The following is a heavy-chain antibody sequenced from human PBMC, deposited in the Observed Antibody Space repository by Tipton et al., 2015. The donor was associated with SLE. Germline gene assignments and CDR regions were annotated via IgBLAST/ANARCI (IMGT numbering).Heavy chain of an antibody. Sequence: TLSLTCTVSGGSISNYYWSWIRQPPGKGLEWIGFIYYSGSTNYNPPLKGRVTISIDTSKKQFSLKLSSVTAADTAVYYCARGSNIVVVPTTFDYWGQGTLVTVSS. V-gene: IGHV4-59*01. CDR2: IYYSGST. D-gene: IGHD2-2*01. CDR1: GGSISNYY. J-gene: IGHJ4*02. CDR3: ARGSNIVVVPTTFDY.